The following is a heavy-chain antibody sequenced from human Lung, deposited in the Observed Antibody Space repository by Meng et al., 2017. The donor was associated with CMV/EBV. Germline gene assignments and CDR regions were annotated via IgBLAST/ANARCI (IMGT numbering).Heavy chain of an antibody. CDR2: ITGSGGST. CDR3: AKAFSASWYREYYDY. V-gene: IGHV3-23*01. D-gene: IGHD6-13*01. Sequence: ESLKISCAASEFTFRSYAMSWVRQAPGRGLAWVSAITGSGGSTYYADSVKGRFTVSRDNSKNTLYLQMNSLRAEDTAVYYCAKAFSASWYREYYDYWGQGTXVTVSS. J-gene: IGHJ4*02. CDR1: EFTFRSYA.